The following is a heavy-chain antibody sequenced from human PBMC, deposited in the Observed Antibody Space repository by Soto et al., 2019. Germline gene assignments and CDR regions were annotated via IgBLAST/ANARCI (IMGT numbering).Heavy chain of an antibody. D-gene: IGHD3-10*01. J-gene: IGHJ4*02. CDR1: GGSFSGYY. V-gene: IGHV4-34*01. CDR3: ARSFSGARAPYYFDY. Sequence: SETLSLTCAVYGGSFSGYYWSWIRQPPGKGLEWIGEINHSGSTNYNPSLKSRVTISVDTSKNQFSLKLSSVTAADTAVYYCARSFSGARAPYYFDYWGQGTLVTVSS. CDR2: INHSGST.